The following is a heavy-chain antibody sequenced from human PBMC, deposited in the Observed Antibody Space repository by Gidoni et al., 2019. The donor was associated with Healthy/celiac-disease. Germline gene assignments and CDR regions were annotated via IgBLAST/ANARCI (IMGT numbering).Heavy chain of an antibody. CDR1: GFTFSSYS. V-gene: IGHV3-48*01. Sequence: EVQLVESGGGLVQPGGSLRLSCAASGFTFSSYSMNWVRQAPGKGLEWVSYISSSSSTIYYADSVKGRFTISRDNAKNSLYLQMNSLRAEDTAVYYCAREWRPLGFDPWGQGTLVTVSS. CDR3: AREWRPLGFDP. D-gene: IGHD5-12*01. CDR2: ISSSSSTI. J-gene: IGHJ5*02.